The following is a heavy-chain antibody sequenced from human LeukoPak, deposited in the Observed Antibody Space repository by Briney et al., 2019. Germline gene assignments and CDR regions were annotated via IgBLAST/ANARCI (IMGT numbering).Heavy chain of an antibody. D-gene: IGHD6-13*01. Sequence: GRSLRLSCAASGFTFDDYAMHWVRQAPGKGLEWVSGISWNSGSIGYADSVKGRFTISRDNAKNSLYLQMNSLRAEDTALYYCAKDIAGYRRSWYAGGFDYWGQGTLVTVSS. V-gene: IGHV3-9*01. CDR2: ISWNSGSI. J-gene: IGHJ4*02. CDR3: AKDIAGYRRSWYAGGFDY. CDR1: GFTFDDYA.